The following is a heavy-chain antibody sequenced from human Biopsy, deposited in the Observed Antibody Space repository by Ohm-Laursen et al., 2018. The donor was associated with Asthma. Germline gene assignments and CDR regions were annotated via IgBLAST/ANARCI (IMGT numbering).Heavy chain of an antibody. CDR2: INAGNGNT. CDR3: ARMYYDFLTGQVNDAFAL. Sequence: VSSVKVSCNASGYTFTSYAMHWVRQAPGQRLEWMGWINAGNGNTKYSQKFQGRVTITRDTSASTAYMDLRSLRSEDTAMYYCARMYYDFLTGQVNDAFALWGQGTMVTVSS. D-gene: IGHD3-9*01. CDR1: GYTFTSYA. V-gene: IGHV1-3*01. J-gene: IGHJ3*01.